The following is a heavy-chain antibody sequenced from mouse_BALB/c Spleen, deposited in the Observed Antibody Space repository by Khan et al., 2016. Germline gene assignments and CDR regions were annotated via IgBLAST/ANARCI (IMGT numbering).Heavy chain of an antibody. CDR3: ARDSSGYDAMDY. CDR1: GFTFTDYY. CDR2: IRNKANGYTT. J-gene: IGHJ4*01. Sequence: EVELVESGGGLVQPGGSLRLSCATSGFTFTDYYMSWVRQPPGKALEWLGFIRNKANGYTTEYSASVKGRFTISRDNSQSILYLQMNTLRAEDSATDYCARDSSGYDAMDYWGQGTSVTVAS. V-gene: IGHV7-3*02. D-gene: IGHD3-1*01.